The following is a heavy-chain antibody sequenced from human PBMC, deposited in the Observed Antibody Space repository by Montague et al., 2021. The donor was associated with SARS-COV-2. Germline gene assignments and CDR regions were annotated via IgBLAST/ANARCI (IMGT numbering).Heavy chain of an antibody. CDR1: GDSITSDVSH. Sequence: TLSLTCTVSGDSITSDVSHWSWIRQPAGKGLEWIGRIYTTGSTNYNPSLKSRLTISLDTSKNQFSLKLSSVTAAGTAVYYCARDDFRWDFDCWGQGTLVTVSS. J-gene: IGHJ4*02. CDR3: ARDDFRWDFDC. V-gene: IGHV4-61*02. D-gene: IGHD2/OR15-2a*01. CDR2: IYTTGST.